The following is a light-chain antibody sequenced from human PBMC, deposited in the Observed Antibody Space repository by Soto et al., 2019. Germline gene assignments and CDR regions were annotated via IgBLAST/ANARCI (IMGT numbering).Light chain of an antibody. V-gene: IGKV4-1*01. J-gene: IGKJ5*01. CDR1: QSVLYSSNNKNY. CDR3: QQYYSTLPIT. Sequence: DIVMTQSPDSLAVSLGERATINCKSSQSVLYSSNNKNYLAWYQQKPGQPPKLLIYWASTRESGVPDRFSGSGSGTDFTLPISSLQAEDVAVYYCQQYYSTLPITFGQGTRLEMK. CDR2: WAS.